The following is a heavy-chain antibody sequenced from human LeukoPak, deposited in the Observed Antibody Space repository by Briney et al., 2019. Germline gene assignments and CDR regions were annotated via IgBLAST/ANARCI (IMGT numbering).Heavy chain of an antibody. D-gene: IGHD2-15*01. CDR3: ARGPLSECSGGSCFLYYFDT. J-gene: IGHJ4*02. Sequence: PSETLSLTCTVSGGSISSYYWSWIRQPAGKGLEWIGRIYTSGSTNYNPSLKSRVTMSVDTSKNQFSLRLSSVTAADTAVYYCARGPLSECSGGSCFLYYFDTWGLGNLVTVSS. CDR1: GGSISSYY. CDR2: IYTSGST. V-gene: IGHV4-4*07.